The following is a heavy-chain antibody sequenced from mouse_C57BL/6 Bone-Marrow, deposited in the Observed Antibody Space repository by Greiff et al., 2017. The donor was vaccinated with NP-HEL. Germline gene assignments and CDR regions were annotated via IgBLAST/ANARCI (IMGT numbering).Heavy chain of an antibody. Sequence: EVMLVESGGDLVKPGGSLTLSCAASGFTFSSYGMSWVRQTPDKRLEWVATISSGGSYTYYPDSVKGRFTISRDNAKNTLYLQMSSLKSEDTAMYYCARHGSSYGSPLGVDVWGTGTTVTVSS. V-gene: IGHV5-6*01. J-gene: IGHJ1*03. CDR2: ISSGGSYT. CDR1: GFTFSSYG. D-gene: IGHD1-1*01. CDR3: ARHGSSYGSPLGVDV.